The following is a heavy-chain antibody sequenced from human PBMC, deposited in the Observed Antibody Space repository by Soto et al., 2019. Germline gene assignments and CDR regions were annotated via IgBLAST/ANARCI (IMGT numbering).Heavy chain of an antibody. Sequence: ASVKVSCKASGYTFTSYGISWVRQAPGQGLEWMGWISAYNGNTNYAQKLQGRVTMTTDTSTSTAYMELRSLRSDDTAVYYRASDDIAVAGPNYYYYGMDVWGQGTMVTVSS. CDR2: ISAYNGNT. D-gene: IGHD6-19*01. V-gene: IGHV1-18*01. CDR1: GYTFTSYG. CDR3: ASDDIAVAGPNYYYYGMDV. J-gene: IGHJ6*02.